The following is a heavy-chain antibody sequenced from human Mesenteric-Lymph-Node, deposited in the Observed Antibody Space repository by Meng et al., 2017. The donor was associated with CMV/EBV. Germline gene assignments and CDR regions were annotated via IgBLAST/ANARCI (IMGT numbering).Heavy chain of an antibody. D-gene: IGHD2-2*01. J-gene: IGHJ4*02. Sequence: ASVKVSCKASGYSFTSYYMHWVRQAPGQGLEWMGMINPTSGDTDYAQKFQGRVTMTTDTSTSTAYMELRSLRSDDTAVYYCARDGYQLLVWGALGFDYWGQGTLVTVSS. CDR1: GYSFTSYY. V-gene: IGHV1-46*01. CDR2: INPTSGDT. CDR3: ARDGYQLLVWGALGFDY.